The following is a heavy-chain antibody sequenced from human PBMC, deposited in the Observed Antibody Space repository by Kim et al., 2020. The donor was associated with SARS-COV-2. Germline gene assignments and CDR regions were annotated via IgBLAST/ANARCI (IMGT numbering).Heavy chain of an antibody. D-gene: IGHD4-17*01. CDR1: GGSFSGYY. CDR3: ARGDLDYGDHYGGSYFDY. V-gene: IGHV4-34*01. Sequence: SETLSLTCAVYGGSFSGYYWSWIRQPPGKGLEWIGEINHSGSTNYNPSLKSRVTISVDTSKNQFSLKLSSVTAADTAVYYCARGDLDYGDHYGGSYFDYWGQGTLVTVSS. CDR2: INHSGST. J-gene: IGHJ4*02.